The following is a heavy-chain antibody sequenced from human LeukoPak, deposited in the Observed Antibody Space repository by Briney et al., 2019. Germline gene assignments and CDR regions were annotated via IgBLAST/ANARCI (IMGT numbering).Heavy chain of an antibody. J-gene: IGHJ6*03. CDR3: AREVEPLYYYYYMDV. V-gene: IGHV1-69*13. Sequence: SVKVSCKASGGTFSSYAISWVRQTPGQGLEWMGGIIPIFGTADYAQKFQGRVTITADESTSTAYMELSSPRSEDTAVYYCAREVEPLYYYYYMDVWGKGTTVTVSS. CDR2: IIPIFGTA. D-gene: IGHD5-24*01. CDR1: GGTFSSYA.